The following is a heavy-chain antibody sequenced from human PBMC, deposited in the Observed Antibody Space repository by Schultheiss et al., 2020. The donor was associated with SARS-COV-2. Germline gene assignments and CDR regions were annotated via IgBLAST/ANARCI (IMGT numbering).Heavy chain of an antibody. V-gene: IGHV3-38-3*01. J-gene: IGHJ6*02. CDR3: AKDLQYSSTTYYYYYYGMDV. CDR1: GFTVSSNE. Sequence: GGSLRLSCAASGFTVSSNEMSWVRQAPGKGLEWVSSISGGSTYYADSRKGRFTISRDNSKNTLYLQMNSLRAEDTAVYYCAKDLQYSSTTYYYYYYGMDVWGQGTTVTVSS. D-gene: IGHD6-13*01. CDR2: ISGGST.